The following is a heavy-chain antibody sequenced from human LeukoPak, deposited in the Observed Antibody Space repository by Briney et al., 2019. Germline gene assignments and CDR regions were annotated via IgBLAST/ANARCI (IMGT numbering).Heavy chain of an antibody. J-gene: IGHJ5*02. CDR1: GDSISSSHYY. Sequence: SETLSLTCTVSGDSISSSHYYWGWIRQPPGKGLEWIASMGSNGNTYYNASLKSRATISIDTSKNQFSLKLTSVTAADTAMYYCARGHPRPGIAVAFGSRRATWFDPWGQGTLVTVSS. CDR2: MGSNGNT. V-gene: IGHV4-39*01. D-gene: IGHD6-19*01. CDR3: ARGHPRPGIAVAFGSRRATWFDP.